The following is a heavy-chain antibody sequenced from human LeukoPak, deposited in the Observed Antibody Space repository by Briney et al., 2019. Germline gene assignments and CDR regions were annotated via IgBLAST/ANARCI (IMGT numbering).Heavy chain of an antibody. Sequence: GESLKISCKGSGYSFTNYWIAWVRHMPGKGLEWMGIIYPGDSDIRYSPSFQGQVTISADKSISTAYLQWSSLKASDTAMYYCARQEYCSGGSCYTWFDPWGQGTLVTVSS. CDR2: IYPGDSDI. V-gene: IGHV5-51*01. D-gene: IGHD2-15*01. J-gene: IGHJ5*02. CDR1: GYSFTNYW. CDR3: ARQEYCSGGSCYTWFDP.